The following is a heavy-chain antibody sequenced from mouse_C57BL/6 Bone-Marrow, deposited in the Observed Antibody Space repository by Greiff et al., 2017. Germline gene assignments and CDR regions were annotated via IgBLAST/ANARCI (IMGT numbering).Heavy chain of an antibody. J-gene: IGHJ1*03. CDR2: ILPGSGST. CDR1: GYTFTGYW. D-gene: IGHD2-3*01. Sequence: QVQLQQSGAELMKPGASVKLSCKATGYTFTGYWIEWVKQRPGHGLEWIGEILPGSGSTNYNEKFKGKATFTADTSANPDYMQLSSLTTEDSAIYYCARYGGYYDGYFDVWGTGTTVTVSS. V-gene: IGHV1-9*01. CDR3: ARYGGYYDGYFDV.